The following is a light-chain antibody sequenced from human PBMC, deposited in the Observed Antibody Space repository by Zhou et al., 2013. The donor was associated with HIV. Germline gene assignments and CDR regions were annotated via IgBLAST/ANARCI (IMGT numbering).Light chain of an antibody. V-gene: IGKV1-5*03. J-gene: IGKJ5*01. Sequence: DIQMTQSPSTLSASVGDRVTITCRASQSIRRWMAWYQQKPGKAPNLLIYEASNLQIGVPSRFSGGGSGTEFTLTISRLEPEDFAVYYCQQYGSSPPITFGQGTRLEIK. CDR2: EAS. CDR1: QSIRRW. CDR3: QQYGSSPPIT.